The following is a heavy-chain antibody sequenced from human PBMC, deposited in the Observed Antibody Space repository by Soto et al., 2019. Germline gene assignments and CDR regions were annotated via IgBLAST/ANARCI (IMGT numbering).Heavy chain of an antibody. V-gene: IGHV4-59*08. CDR1: GGSISSYY. J-gene: IGHJ4*02. D-gene: IGHD1-1*01. CDR2: IYYSGST. CDR3: ARSKERTGYFDY. Sequence: SETLSLTCTVSGGSISSYYWSWIRQPPGKGLEWIGYIYYSGSTNYNPSLKSRVTISVDTSKNQFSLKLSSVTAADTAVYYCARSKERTGYFDYWGQGTLVTVSS.